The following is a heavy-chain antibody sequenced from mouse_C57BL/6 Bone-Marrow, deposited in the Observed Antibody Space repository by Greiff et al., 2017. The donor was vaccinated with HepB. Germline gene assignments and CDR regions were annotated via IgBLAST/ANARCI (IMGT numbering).Heavy chain of an antibody. CDR3: ARRDSNNAMDY. J-gene: IGHJ4*01. Sequence: VQLQQPGAELVRPGSSVKLSCKASGYTFTSYWMHWVKQRPIQGLEWIGNIDPSDSETHYNQKFKDKATLTVDKSSSTAYMQLSSLTSEDSAVYYCARRDSNNAMDYWGQGTSVTVSS. D-gene: IGHD2-5*01. V-gene: IGHV1-52*01. CDR2: IDPSDSET. CDR1: GYTFTSYW.